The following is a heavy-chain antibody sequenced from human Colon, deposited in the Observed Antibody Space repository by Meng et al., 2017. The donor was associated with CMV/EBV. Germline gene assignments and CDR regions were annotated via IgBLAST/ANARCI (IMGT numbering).Heavy chain of an antibody. Sequence: ASVKVSCKASGYTFTTYYIHWVRQAPGQGLEWLGTISSDGRYTSYAQRFEGRVTMTRDTSTSAVYMDLRSLKSEDTAIYYLATVRGSYPGDYYYGMDVWGQGTTVTVSS. J-gene: IGHJ6*02. CDR2: ISSDGRYT. CDR3: ATVRGSYPGDYYYGMDV. V-gene: IGHV1-46*01. CDR1: GYTFTTYY. D-gene: IGHD1-26*01.